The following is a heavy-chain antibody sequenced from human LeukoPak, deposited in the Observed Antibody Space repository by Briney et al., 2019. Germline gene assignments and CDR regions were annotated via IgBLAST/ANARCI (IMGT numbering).Heavy chain of an antibody. V-gene: IGHV1-2*02. CDR1: GYTFTGYY. J-gene: IGHJ5*02. D-gene: IGHD6-19*01. Sequence: APVKVSCKASGYTFTGYYMHWVRQAPGQGLEWMGWINPNSGGTNYAQKFQGRVTMTRDTSISTAYMELSRLRSDDTAVYYCARVRSSGLTNWFDPWGQGTLVTVSS. CDR3: ARVRSSGLTNWFDP. CDR2: INPNSGGT.